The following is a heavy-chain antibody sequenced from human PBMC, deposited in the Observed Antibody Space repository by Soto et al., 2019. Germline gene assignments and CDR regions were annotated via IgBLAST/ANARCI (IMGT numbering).Heavy chain of an antibody. Sequence: QVQLVQSGAEVKKPGASVKVSCKASGYTFASYGISWVRQAPGQGLEWMGWISAYNGNTNYAQNLQGRVTMTTDTSTSPAYRELRSLRSDDTAVYYCARSSGYSYGFDYWGQGTLVTVSS. CDR1: GYTFASYG. J-gene: IGHJ4*02. V-gene: IGHV1-18*01. D-gene: IGHD5-18*01. CDR2: ISAYNGNT. CDR3: ARSSGYSYGFDY.